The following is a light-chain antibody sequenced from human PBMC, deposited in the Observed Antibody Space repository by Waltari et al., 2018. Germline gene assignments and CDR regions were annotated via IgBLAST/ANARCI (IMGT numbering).Light chain of an antibody. J-gene: IGLJ1*01. V-gene: IGLV2-14*03. Sequence: QSALTQPASVSGSPGQSIHISCTGTSSDGGFYNYVSWYQQHPGKAPKLMIYDVSNRPSGVSNRFSGSKSGNTASLTISGLQAEDEADYYCSSYTSSSTLYVFGTGTKVTVL. CDR1: SSDGGFYNY. CDR2: DVS. CDR3: SSYTSSSTLYV.